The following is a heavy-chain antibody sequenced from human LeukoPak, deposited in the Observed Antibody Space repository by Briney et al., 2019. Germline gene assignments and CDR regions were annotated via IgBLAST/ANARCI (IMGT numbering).Heavy chain of an antibody. CDR3: ARDLALGYCSGGSCYSYAFDI. Sequence: ASVKVSCKASGGTFSSYAISWVRQAPGQGLEWMGGIIPIFGTANYAQKFQGRVTITRDTSASTAYMELSSLRSEDTAVYYCARDLALGYCSGGSCYSYAFDIWGQGTMVTVSS. V-gene: IGHV1-69*05. D-gene: IGHD2-15*01. CDR2: IIPIFGTA. J-gene: IGHJ3*02. CDR1: GGTFSSYA.